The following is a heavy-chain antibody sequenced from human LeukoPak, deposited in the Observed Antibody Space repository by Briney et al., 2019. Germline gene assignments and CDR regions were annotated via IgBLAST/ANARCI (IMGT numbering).Heavy chain of an antibody. CDR3: ARDSRMIVVVNAAFDI. V-gene: IGHV4-39*07. Sequence: PSETLSLTCTVSGGSISSSSYYWGWIRQPPGKGLEWIGSIYYSGSTYYNPSLKSRVTISVDKSKNQFSLKLSSVTAADTAVYYCARDSRMIVVVNAAFDIWGQGTMVTVSS. CDR1: GGSISSSSYY. D-gene: IGHD3-22*01. J-gene: IGHJ3*02. CDR2: IYYSGST.